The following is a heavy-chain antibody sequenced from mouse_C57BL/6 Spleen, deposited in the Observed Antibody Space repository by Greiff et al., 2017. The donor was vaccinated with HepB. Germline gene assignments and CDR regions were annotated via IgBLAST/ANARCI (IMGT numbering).Heavy chain of an antibody. CDR3: ARSGRFFAY. V-gene: IGHV1-18*01. CDR1: GYTFTDYN. Sequence: VQLQQSGPELVKPGASVKIPCKASGYTFTDYNMDWVKQSHGKSLEWIGDINPNNGGTIYNQKFKGKATVTVDKSSSTAYMELRSLTSEDTAVYYCARSGRFFAYWGQGTLVTVSA. J-gene: IGHJ3*01. CDR2: INPNNGGT. D-gene: IGHD3-2*02.